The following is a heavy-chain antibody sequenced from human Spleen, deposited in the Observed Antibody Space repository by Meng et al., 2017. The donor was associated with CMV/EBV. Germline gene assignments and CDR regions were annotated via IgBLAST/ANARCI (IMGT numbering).Heavy chain of an antibody. D-gene: IGHD2-2*01. V-gene: IGHV3-23*01. Sequence: GESLKISCAASGFTFSSYAMSWVRQAPGKGLEWVSAISGSGGFTYYADSLKGRFTISRDDSKNTLYLQMNSLRAEDTAIYYCAKDLYACSSTSCYWGKDAFDIWGQGTMVTVSS. J-gene: IGHJ3*02. CDR1: GFTFSSYA. CDR2: ISGSGGFT. CDR3: AKDLYACSSTSCYWGKDAFDI.